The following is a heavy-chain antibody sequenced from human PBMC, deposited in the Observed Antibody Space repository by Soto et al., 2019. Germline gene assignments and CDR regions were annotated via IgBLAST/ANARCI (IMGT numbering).Heavy chain of an antibody. CDR1: GFSFRDYG. J-gene: IGHJ4*02. CDR2: IIGIGDKA. V-gene: IGHV3-23*01. Sequence: EVQLLEAGGGLVQPGGSLRLSCAASGFSFRDYGMSWVRQAPGKGLEWLSAIIGIGDKAYYADSVRGRFTISRDNSKNTLYLHLNKLGAPDTAIYDCAKHYGYGAAVPFDCWGQGTLVTVSS. D-gene: IGHD4-17*01. CDR3: AKHYGYGAAVPFDC.